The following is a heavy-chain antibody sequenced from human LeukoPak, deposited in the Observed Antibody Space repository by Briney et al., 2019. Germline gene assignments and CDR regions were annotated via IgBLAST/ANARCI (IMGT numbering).Heavy chain of an antibody. D-gene: IGHD1-14*01. V-gene: IGHV3-23*01. CDR2: ISNGGGSA. J-gene: IGHJ4*02. CDR1: GFTFSSYP. Sequence: GGSLRLSCAGSGFTFSSYPMSWVRHAPGKGLQWVSAISNGGGSAYYADSVKGRFTISRDNSKSTLYLQMNSLRAEDTAIYYCAARPRMPPRFDYWGQGALVTVSS. CDR3: AARPRMPPRFDY.